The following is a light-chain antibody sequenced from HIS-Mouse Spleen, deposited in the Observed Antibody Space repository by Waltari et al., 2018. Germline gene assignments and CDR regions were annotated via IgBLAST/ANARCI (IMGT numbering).Light chain of an antibody. CDR3: QQYYSTPT. CDR2: AAS. Sequence: DIQLTQSPSFLSASVGDRVTITCRASQGISSYLAWYQQKPGKAPKLLIYAASTLQSGVPSRFSGSGSGTEFTLTISSLQAEDVAVYYCQQYYSTPTFGGGTKVEIK. CDR1: QGISSY. J-gene: IGKJ4*01. V-gene: IGKV1-9*01.